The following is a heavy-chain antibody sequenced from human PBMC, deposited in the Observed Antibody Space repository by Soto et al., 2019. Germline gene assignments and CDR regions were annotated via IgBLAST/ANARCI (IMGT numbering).Heavy chain of an antibody. V-gene: IGHV3-21*01. D-gene: IGHD6-13*01. Sequence: GGSLRLSCAASGFTFNNNAMMWVRQAPGKGLEWVSLISGSSSYIYYADSVKGRFTISRDNAKNSLYLQMNSLRAEDTAVYYCARGIAAVYYYYYMDVWGKGTTVTVSS. CDR1: GFTFNNNA. CDR2: ISGSSSYI. J-gene: IGHJ6*03. CDR3: ARGIAAVYYYYYMDV.